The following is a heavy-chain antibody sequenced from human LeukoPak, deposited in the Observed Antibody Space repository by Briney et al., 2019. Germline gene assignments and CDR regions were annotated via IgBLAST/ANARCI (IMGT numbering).Heavy chain of an antibody. CDR1: GFTFSSYW. Sequence: GGSLRLSCAASGFTFSSYWMSWVRQAPGKGLEWVANIKQDGSEKYYVDSVKGRFTISRDNAKNSLYLQINSLRAEDTAVYYCAKLSLRLGETFDYWGQGTLVTVSS. J-gene: IGHJ4*02. CDR2: IKQDGSEK. D-gene: IGHD3-16*01. V-gene: IGHV3-7*01. CDR3: AKLSLRLGETFDY.